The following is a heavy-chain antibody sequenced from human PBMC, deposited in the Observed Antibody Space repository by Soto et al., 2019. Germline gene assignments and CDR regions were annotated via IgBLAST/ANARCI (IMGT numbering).Heavy chain of an antibody. Sequence: QVQLVESGGGVVQPGRSLRLSCAASGFTFSTYGMHWVRQAPGKGLEWVAVIWYDGSNKYYADSVKGRFTISRDNSKDTLSLQMNSLRVEDTAVYYCARAVGPFDYWGQGTPVTVSS. V-gene: IGHV3-33*01. CDR1: GFTFSTYG. CDR2: IWYDGSNK. CDR3: ARAVGPFDY. J-gene: IGHJ4*02.